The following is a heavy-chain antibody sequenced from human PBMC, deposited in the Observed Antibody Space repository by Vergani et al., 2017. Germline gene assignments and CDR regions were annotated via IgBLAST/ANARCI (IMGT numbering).Heavy chain of an antibody. V-gene: IGHV3-33*06. Sequence: VQLVESGGGLVQPGGSLTLSCAASGFRFSSYGMNWVRQAPGKGLEWVAVIWYDGSNKYYADSVKGRFTISRDNSQNTVNLQMNSLRVDDTAVYYCAKDSKFQILSGDNWFDPWGQGTLVTVSS. CDR1: GFRFSSYG. CDR2: IWYDGSNK. D-gene: IGHD3-10*02. CDR3: AKDSKFQILSGDNWFDP. J-gene: IGHJ5*02.